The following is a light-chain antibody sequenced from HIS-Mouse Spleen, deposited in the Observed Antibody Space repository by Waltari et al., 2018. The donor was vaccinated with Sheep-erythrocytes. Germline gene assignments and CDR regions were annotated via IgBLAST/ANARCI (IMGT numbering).Light chain of an antibody. V-gene: IGLV2-11*01. CDR3: CSYAGSYNHV. Sequence: QSALTQPRSVPGSPGQSVTISCPGTSIDVGVYNYVSWYQQHPGKAPKLMIYDVSKRPSGVPDRFSGSKSGNTASLTISGLQAEDEADYYCCSYAGSYNHVFATGTKVTVL. CDR2: DVS. CDR1: SIDVGVYNY. J-gene: IGLJ1*01.